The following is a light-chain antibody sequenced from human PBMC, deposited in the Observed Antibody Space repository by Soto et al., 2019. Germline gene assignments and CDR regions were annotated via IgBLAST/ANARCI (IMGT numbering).Light chain of an antibody. J-gene: IGKJ2*01. V-gene: IGKV1-39*01. CDR1: QSISTY. CDR3: QQSFSSPTT. CDR2: GAS. Sequence: DIHMTQSPSSLSASVGDRVTITCRASQSISTYLNWYQQRPGKAPSLLIYGASSLQGGVPSRFSGSGSGTDFTLTISSLQPGDFASYYCQQSFSSPTTFGQGTKVDIK.